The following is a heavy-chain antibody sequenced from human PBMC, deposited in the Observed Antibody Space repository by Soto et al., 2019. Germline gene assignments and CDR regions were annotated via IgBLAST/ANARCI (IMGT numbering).Heavy chain of an antibody. Sequence: SETLSLTCAVSGSSISSSYWSWIRQPPGKGLEWIGYIYYSGNTNYKPSLKSRVTLSLDTSKNQFSLRLSSVTAADTAVYYCARQAFYGDYVYFDYWGQGTQVTVSS. V-gene: IGHV4-59*08. CDR2: IYYSGNT. CDR3: ARQAFYGDYVYFDY. D-gene: IGHD4-17*01. CDR1: GSSISSSY. J-gene: IGHJ4*02.